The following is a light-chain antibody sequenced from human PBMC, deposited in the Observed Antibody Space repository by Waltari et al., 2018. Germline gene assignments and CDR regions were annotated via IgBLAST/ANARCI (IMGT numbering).Light chain of an antibody. Sequence: QSALTQPASVSGSPGQSITISCTGTSRDVGGYYYVPWSPQPPGKVHKLMNYEVSNRPSGVSKRFSVSKSGNTASLTIPGLQAEDEADYYCSSYTSSSTPPNWVFGGGTKLTVL. CDR3: SSYTSSSTPPNWV. V-gene: IGLV2-14*01. J-gene: IGLJ3*02. CDR1: SRDVGGYYY. CDR2: EVS.